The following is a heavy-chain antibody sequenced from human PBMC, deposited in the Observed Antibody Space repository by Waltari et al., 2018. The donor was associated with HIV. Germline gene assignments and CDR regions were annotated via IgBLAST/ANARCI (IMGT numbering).Heavy chain of an antibody. CDR1: GDTVTTSD. J-gene: IGHJ6*02. V-gene: IGHV1-8*01. Sequence: QGRLLECGAGVTKPPAAAKASCEQSGDTVTTSDIYWVRQGTGQGVAWMGWMNPNSVNTGYAQKFQGRFTMTRNTSISTAYMELSSMRSEDTAVYYCARGRGKEPAAIFVEDVWGQGTTVTVSS. D-gene: IGHD2-2*01. CDR3: ARGRGKEPAAIFVEDV. CDR2: MNPNSVNT.